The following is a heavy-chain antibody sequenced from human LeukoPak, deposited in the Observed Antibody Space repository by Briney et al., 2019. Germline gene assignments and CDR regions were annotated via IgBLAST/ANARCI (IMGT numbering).Heavy chain of an antibody. CDR1: GGSISSYY. J-gene: IGHJ4*02. CDR2: IYYRGST. CDR3: ARTKWELPSFDY. Sequence: PSETLSLTCTVPGGSISSYYWSWIPQPPGKGLEWIGYIYYRGSTNYNPSLKSRVTISVDTSKNQFSLKLSSVTAADTAVYYCARTKWELPSFDYWGQGTLVTVSS. D-gene: IGHD1-26*01. V-gene: IGHV4-59*01.